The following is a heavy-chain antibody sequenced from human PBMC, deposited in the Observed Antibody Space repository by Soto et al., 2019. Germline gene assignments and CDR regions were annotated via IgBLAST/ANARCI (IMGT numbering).Heavy chain of an antibody. CDR2: IYYNGNT. CDR3: ARGRGSDSSSMDV. Sequence: SETLSLTCTVSGGSISSSYWTWIRQPPGKGLEMIGYIYYNGNTNYNPSLKSRVTISIDTSKKHFSLNLTSVAAADTAMYYCARGRGSDSSSMDVWGKGITVSVSS. J-gene: IGHJ6*03. V-gene: IGHV4-59*01. CDR1: GGSISSSY. D-gene: IGHD2-21*02.